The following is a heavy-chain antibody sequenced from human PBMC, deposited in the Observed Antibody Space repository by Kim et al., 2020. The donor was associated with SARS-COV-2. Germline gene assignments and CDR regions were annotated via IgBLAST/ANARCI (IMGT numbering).Heavy chain of an antibody. CDR1: GYTFTSYA. CDR3: ARGPSFLGDWYFDL. Sequence: ASVKVSCKASGYTFTSYAMNWVRQAPGQGLEWMGWINTNTGNPTYAQGFTGRFVFSLDTSVSTAYLQISSLKAEDTAVYYCARGPSFLGDWYFDLWGRGTLVTVSS. V-gene: IGHV7-4-1*02. J-gene: IGHJ2*01. CDR2: INTNTGNP.